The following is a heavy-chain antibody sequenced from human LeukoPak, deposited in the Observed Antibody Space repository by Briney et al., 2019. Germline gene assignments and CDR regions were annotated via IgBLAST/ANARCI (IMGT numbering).Heavy chain of an antibody. D-gene: IGHD2-15*01. J-gene: IGHJ3*02. CDR1: GGSISSGGYY. V-gene: IGHV4-61*02. Sequence: SQTLSLTCTVSGGSISSGGYYWSWIRQPAGKGLEWIGRIYASGSTNYNPSLKSRVTISVDTSKNQFSLKLSSVTAADTAMYYCAREDIVVFNDAFDIWGQGTMVTVSS. CDR3: AREDIVVFNDAFDI. CDR2: IYASGST.